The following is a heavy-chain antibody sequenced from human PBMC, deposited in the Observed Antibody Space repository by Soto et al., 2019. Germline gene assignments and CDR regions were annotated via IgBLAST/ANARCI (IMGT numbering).Heavy chain of an antibody. Sequence: PSETVSLTCTVSGGCISSYYWSWIRQPPGKGLEWIGYIYYSGSTNYNPSLKSRVTISVDASKNQFSLKLSSVTAADTAVYYCARSTIAEADNWFDSWGQGTLVTVSS. J-gene: IGHJ5*01. D-gene: IGHD6-19*01. CDR3: ARSTIAEADNWFDS. CDR2: IYYSGST. V-gene: IGHV4-59*01. CDR1: GGCISSYY.